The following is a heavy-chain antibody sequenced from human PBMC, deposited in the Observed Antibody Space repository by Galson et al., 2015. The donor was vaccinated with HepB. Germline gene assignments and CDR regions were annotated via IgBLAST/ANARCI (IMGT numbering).Heavy chain of an antibody. J-gene: IGHJ5*02. CDR2: INAGNGNT. CDR3: ARVGITMRFDP. Sequence: SVKVSCKASGYTLTSYAMHWVRQAPGQRLEWMGWINAGNGNTKYSQKFQGRVTITRDTSASTAYMELSSLRSEDTAVYYCARVGITMRFDPWGQGTLVTVSS. CDR1: GYTLTSYA. V-gene: IGHV1-3*01. D-gene: IGHD3-22*01.